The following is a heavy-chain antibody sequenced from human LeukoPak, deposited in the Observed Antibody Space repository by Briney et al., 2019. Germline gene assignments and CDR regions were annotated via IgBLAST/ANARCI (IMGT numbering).Heavy chain of an antibody. D-gene: IGHD6-6*01. CDR1: GGSVSSGDYY. CDR2: IYTSGST. Sequence: SQTLSLTCTVSGGSVSSGDYYWTWIRQPAGKGLEWIGRIYTSGSTSYSPSLKSRVTISVDTSKNQFSLKLSSVTAADTAVYYCASTESSSSSPLFDYWGQGTLVTVSS. V-gene: IGHV4-61*02. CDR3: ASTESSSSSPLFDY. J-gene: IGHJ4*02.